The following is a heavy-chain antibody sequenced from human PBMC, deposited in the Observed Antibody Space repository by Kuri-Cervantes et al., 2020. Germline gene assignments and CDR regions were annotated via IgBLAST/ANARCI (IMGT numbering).Heavy chain of an antibody. Sequence: GESLKISCAASGFTFSSYAMSWVRQAPGKGLEWVSAISGSGGSTYYADSVKGRFTIFRDNSKNTLYLQMNSLRAEDTAVYYCAKPIYNWNDGGYWGQGTLVTVSS. CDR2: ISGSGGST. J-gene: IGHJ4*02. D-gene: IGHD1-1*01. V-gene: IGHV3-23*01. CDR3: AKPIYNWNDGGY. CDR1: GFTFSSYA.